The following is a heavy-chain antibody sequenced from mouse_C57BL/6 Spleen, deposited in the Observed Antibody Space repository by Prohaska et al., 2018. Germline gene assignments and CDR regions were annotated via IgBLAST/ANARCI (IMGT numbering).Heavy chain of an antibody. J-gene: IGHJ3*01. Sequence: QVQLQQPGTELVKPGASVKLSCKASGYTFTSYWMHWVNQRPGQGLEWIGNINPSNGGTNYNEKFKSKATLTVDKSASTAYMQLSSLTSEDSAVYYCARGYYGSSPLFAYWGQGTLVTVSA. CDR3: ARGYYGSSPLFAY. V-gene: IGHV1-53*01. CDR1: GYTFTSYW. D-gene: IGHD1-1*01. CDR2: INPSNGGT.